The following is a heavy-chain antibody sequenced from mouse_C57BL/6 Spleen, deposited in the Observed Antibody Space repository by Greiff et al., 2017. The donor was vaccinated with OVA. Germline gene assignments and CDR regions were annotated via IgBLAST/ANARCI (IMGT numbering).Heavy chain of an antibody. Sequence: LVESGAELVRPGASVKLSCKASGYTFTDYYINWVKQRPGQGLEWIARIYPGSGNTYYNEKFKGKATLTAEKSSSTAYMQLSSLTSEDSAVYFCARRGPYYYGSSYGYFDVWGTGTTVTVSS. CDR3: ARRGPYYYGSSYGYFDV. CDR2: IYPGSGNT. CDR1: GYTFTDYY. D-gene: IGHD1-1*01. V-gene: IGHV1-76*01. J-gene: IGHJ1*03.